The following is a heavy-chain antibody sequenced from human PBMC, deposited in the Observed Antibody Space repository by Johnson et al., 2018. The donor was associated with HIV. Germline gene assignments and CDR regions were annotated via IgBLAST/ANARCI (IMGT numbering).Heavy chain of an antibody. CDR1: GFTFSSYG. J-gene: IGHJ3*02. Sequence: QVQLVESGGGVVQPGRSLRLSCAASGFTFSSYGMHWVRQVPGKGLDWVAVIWYDGSNEYFADSVKGRFTISRDNSKNTLYLQMNSLRAEDTGLYYCAKSTQASIVRESGPYGAFDIWGQGTMVTVSS. CDR2: IWYDGSNE. CDR3: AKSTQASIVRESGPYGAFDI. V-gene: IGHV3-33*06. D-gene: IGHD3-10*01.